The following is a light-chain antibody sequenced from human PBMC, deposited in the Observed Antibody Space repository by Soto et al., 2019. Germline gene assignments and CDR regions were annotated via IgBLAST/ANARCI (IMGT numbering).Light chain of an antibody. Sequence: IQLTQSPSSLSASVGDRVSITCRASQDIAIYLAWYQQKPGKAPNLLIYGASTLQSGVPSRFSGSGSGTDFTLTIGSLQAEDFASYYCQQTRAYPSTFGGGTKV. V-gene: IGKV1-9*01. CDR2: GAS. CDR3: QQTRAYPST. CDR1: QDIAIY. J-gene: IGKJ4*01.